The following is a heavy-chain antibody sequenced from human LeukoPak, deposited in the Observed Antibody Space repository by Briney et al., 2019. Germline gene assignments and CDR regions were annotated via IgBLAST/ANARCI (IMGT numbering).Heavy chain of an antibody. CDR2: INAGNGNT. D-gene: IGHD6-6*01. CDR1: GYTFTSYA. V-gene: IGHV1-3*01. Sequence: GASVKVSCKASGYTFTSYAMHWVRQAPGQRLEWMGWINAGNGNTKYSQKFQGRVTITRDTSASTAYMELSSLRSEDTAVYYCASESSSSHYYCGMDVWGQGTTVTVSS. J-gene: IGHJ6*02. CDR3: ASESSSSHYYCGMDV.